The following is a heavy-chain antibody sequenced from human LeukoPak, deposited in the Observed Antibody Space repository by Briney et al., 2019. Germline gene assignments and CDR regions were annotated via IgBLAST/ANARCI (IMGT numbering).Heavy chain of an antibody. CDR1: GFTFSSYG. Sequence: GGSLRLSCAASGFTFSSYGMHWVRQAPGKGLEWVAVIPNDRRNNYYADSVKGRFTISRDNSKNTLYLQMNSLRAEDTAVYYCARDRGYTYGHPFDYWGQGTLVTVSS. V-gene: IGHV3-30*03. D-gene: IGHD5-18*01. J-gene: IGHJ4*02. CDR3: ARDRGYTYGHPFDY. CDR2: IPNDRRNN.